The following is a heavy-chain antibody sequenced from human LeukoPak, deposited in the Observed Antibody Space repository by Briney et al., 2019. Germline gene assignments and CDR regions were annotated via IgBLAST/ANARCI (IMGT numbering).Heavy chain of an antibody. CDR3: ARGVRDILSGYYTDYYFYYMDV. CDR2: ISSSLDSSM. Sequence: GGSLRLSCAASGFTFNVYSMNWVRQAPGKGLEWVSFISSSLDSSMYYADSVKGRFTISRDNAKNSLYLQMNSLRAEDTAVYYCARGVRDILSGYYTDYYFYYMDVWGKGTTVTVSS. J-gene: IGHJ6*03. V-gene: IGHV3-48*01. D-gene: IGHD3-3*01. CDR1: GFTFNVYS.